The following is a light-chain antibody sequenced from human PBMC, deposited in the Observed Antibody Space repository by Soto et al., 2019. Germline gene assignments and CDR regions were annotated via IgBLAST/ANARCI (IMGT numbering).Light chain of an antibody. CDR1: SSDISIYNY. CDR3: CSYTSSTNYV. Sequence: QSFLTQPAAVSVSPGQSITISCTGTSSDISIYNYVSWYQQHPGKAPKLIIYEVSNRPSGISNRFSGAKSGNTASLTISGLQVEDEADYYCCSYTSSTNYVFGAGTKVTVL. CDR2: EVS. J-gene: IGLJ1*01. V-gene: IGLV2-14*01.